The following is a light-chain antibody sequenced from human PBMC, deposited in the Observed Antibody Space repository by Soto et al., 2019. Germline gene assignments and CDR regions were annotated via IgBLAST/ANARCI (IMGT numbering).Light chain of an antibody. CDR1: QSLSSY. CDR2: DAA. CDR3: QQRSNWPPWT. J-gene: IGKJ1*01. Sequence: EVVLTQSPATLSLSPGARATLSCRASQSLSSYLACYQQKPGQEASLLIYDAANRATGIPARFSGSGAGTDDTLTISSREPEDVAVYYCQQRSNWPPWTFGQGTKVDIK. V-gene: IGKV3-11*01.